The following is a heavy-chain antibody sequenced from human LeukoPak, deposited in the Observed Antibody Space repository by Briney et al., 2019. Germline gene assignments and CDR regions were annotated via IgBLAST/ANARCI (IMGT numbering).Heavy chain of an antibody. CDR3: AKRPSDYGDYVTYFDY. V-gene: IGHV3-30*18. CDR1: GFSFISYG. Sequence: GGSLRLSCAASGFSFISYGMHWVRQAPGKGLEWVGVISDDGGRKDYADSVKGRFTISRDNSKDTLYLQMNSLRAEDTAVYYCAKRPSDYGDYVTYFDYWGQGTLVTVSS. D-gene: IGHD4-17*01. J-gene: IGHJ4*02. CDR2: ISDDGGRK.